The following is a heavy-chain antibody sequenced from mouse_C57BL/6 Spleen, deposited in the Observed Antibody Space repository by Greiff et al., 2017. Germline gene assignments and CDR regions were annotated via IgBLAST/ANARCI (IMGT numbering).Heavy chain of an antibody. Sequence: VKLQQSGAELVKPGASVKISCKASGYAFSSYWMNWVKQRPGKGLEWIGQIYPGDGDTNYNGKFKGKATLTADKSSSTAYMQLSSLTSEDSAVYFCARLPLGRVFDYWGQGTTLTVSS. CDR3: ARLPLGRVFDY. J-gene: IGHJ2*01. V-gene: IGHV1-80*01. CDR2: IYPGDGDT. D-gene: IGHD4-1*01. CDR1: GYAFSSYW.